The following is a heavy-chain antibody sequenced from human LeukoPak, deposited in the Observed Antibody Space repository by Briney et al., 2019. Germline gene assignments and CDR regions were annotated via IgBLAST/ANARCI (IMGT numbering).Heavy chain of an antibody. CDR2: ISGSGGTT. Sequence: GGSLRLSCAASGFTFSNSGMSWVRQAPGKGLEWVSGISGSGGTTNYADSVKGRFTISRDNSKNTLYLQMNSLRAEDTAVYYCAIRGGSNKPAATYSMTKYYYYYMDVWGKGTTVTVSS. J-gene: IGHJ6*03. V-gene: IGHV3-23*01. CDR1: GFTFSNSG. CDR3: AIRGGSNKPAATYSMTKYYYYYMDV. D-gene: IGHD6-25*01.